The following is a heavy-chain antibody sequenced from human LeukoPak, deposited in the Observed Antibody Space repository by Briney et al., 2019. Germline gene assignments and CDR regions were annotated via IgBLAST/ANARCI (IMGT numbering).Heavy chain of an antibody. Sequence: GGSLRLSCAASGFTFSSYWMSRVRQAPGKGLEWVANIKQDGSEKYYVDSVKGRFTISRDNAKNSLYLQMNSLRAEDTAVYYCARGQREGNLSVPTINYYYGMDVWGQGTTVTVSS. V-gene: IGHV3-7*01. CDR3: ARGQREGNLSVPTINYYYGMDV. CDR2: IKQDGSEK. CDR1: GFTFSSYW. J-gene: IGHJ6*02. D-gene: IGHD5-12*01.